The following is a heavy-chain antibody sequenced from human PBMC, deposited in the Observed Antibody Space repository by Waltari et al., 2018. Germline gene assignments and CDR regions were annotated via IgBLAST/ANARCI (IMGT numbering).Heavy chain of an antibody. D-gene: IGHD3-3*01. CDR2: INHSGST. CDR1: GGSFRGYS. J-gene: IGHJ4*02. V-gene: IGHV4-34*01. Sequence: QVQLQQWGAGLLKPSATLSLTCAVYGGSFRGYSWRWISQPPGRGLEWIGEINHSGSTNYNPSLKSRVTISVDTSKNQFSLKLSSVTAADTAVYYCARGSVTIFGVVTPRHFDYWGQGTLVTVSS. CDR3: ARGSVTIFGVVTPRHFDY.